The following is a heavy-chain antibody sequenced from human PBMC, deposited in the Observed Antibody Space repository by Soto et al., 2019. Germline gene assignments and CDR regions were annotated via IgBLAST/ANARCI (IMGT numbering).Heavy chain of an antibody. CDR3: ASETLNWNYVNGMDV. J-gene: IGHJ6*02. CDR2: TYYRSKWYN. V-gene: IGHV6-1*01. CDR1: GDSVSSNSAA. D-gene: IGHD1-7*01. Sequence: PSQTLSLTCAISGDSVSSNSAAWNWIRQYPSRGLEWLGRTYYRSKWYNDYAVSGKSRITINPDTSKNQFSLQLNSVTPEDTAVYYCASETLNWNYVNGMDVWGQGTTVTVSS.